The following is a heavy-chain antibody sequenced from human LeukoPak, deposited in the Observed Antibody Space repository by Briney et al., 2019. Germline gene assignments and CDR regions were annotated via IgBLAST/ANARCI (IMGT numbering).Heavy chain of an antibody. CDR1: GGSISSSSYY. J-gene: IGHJ5*02. Sequence: SETLSLTCTVSGGSISSSSYYWGWIRPPPGKGLEWIGSIYYSGSTYYNPSLESRVTISVDTSKNQFSLKLSSVTAADTAVYYCARQPTSYGSGRGWFDPWGRGTLVTVSS. CDR2: IYYSGST. CDR3: ARQPTSYGSGRGWFDP. V-gene: IGHV4-39*01. D-gene: IGHD3-10*01.